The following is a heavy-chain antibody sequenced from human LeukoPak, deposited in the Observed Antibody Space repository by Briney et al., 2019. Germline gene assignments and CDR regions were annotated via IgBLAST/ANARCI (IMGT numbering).Heavy chain of an antibody. Sequence: PGGSLRLSCAASGFTFSGYAMHWVRQAPGKGLEWVAVMSYDGSNKYYVDSVKGRFTVSRDNSKNTLYLQMNSLRAEDTAVYYCAKDIYYGSSGYRGYFDYWGQGTLVTVSS. J-gene: IGHJ4*02. V-gene: IGHV3-30*18. D-gene: IGHD3-22*01. CDR1: GFTFSGYA. CDR2: MSYDGSNK. CDR3: AKDIYYGSSGYRGYFDY.